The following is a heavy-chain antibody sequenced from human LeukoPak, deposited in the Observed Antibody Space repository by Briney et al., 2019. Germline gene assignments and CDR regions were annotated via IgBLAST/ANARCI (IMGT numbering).Heavy chain of an antibody. CDR1: GFTFSSFG. D-gene: IGHD3-9*01. V-gene: IGHV3-30*18. CDR3: AKGYLRYFDPSWFDY. Sequence: GGSLRLSCAASGFTFSSFGMHWVRQAPGKGLEWVAVISYDGSNKYYADSVKGRFTISRDNSKNTLYLQMNSLRAEDTAVYYCAKGYLRYFDPSWFDYWGQGTLVTVSS. J-gene: IGHJ4*02. CDR2: ISYDGSNK.